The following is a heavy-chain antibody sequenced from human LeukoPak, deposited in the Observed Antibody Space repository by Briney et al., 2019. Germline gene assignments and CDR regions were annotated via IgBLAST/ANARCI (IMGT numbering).Heavy chain of an antibody. CDR3: ARSDYGGNSAAFGV. CDR2: IYSSGTA. J-gene: IGHJ3*01. Sequence: SETLSLTCTVSGGSIKNYFWNWVRRPPGKGLEWIGYIYSSGTAYYNPSLESRLTISLDTSKNHFSLQLSSVTAADTAVYYCARSDYGGNSAAFGVWGQGTMVTVSS. V-gene: IGHV4-59*01. D-gene: IGHD4-23*01. CDR1: GGSIKNYF.